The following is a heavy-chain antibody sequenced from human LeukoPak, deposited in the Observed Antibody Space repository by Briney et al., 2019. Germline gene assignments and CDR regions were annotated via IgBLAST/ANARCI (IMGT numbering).Heavy chain of an antibody. Sequence: SETLSLTCAVYGVSFSGYYWTWIRQPPGKGLEWIGEVNHSGNTNYNPSLKSRATISVDTSKNQFSLKLSSVTAADAAVYYCARYYYDSTGYYQYYFDYWGQGTLVTVSS. J-gene: IGHJ4*02. V-gene: IGHV4-34*01. D-gene: IGHD3-22*01. CDR2: VNHSGNT. CDR3: ARYYYDSTGYYQYYFDY. CDR1: GVSFSGYY.